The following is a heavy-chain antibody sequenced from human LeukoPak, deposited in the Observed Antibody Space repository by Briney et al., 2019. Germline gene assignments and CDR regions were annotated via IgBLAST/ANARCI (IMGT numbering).Heavy chain of an antibody. Sequence: SETLSLTCALYVGSFSGYYWSWIRQPPGRGREWIGEINQSASPNYNPTLQSRLTIPVDTSKNHLSLQLSSVNAADTAVYHCARGRRAARPNYYYYYMVVWRRGATVSVCS. D-gene: IGHD6-6*01. CDR1: VGSFSGYY. CDR3: ARGRRAARPNYYYYYMVV. CDR2: INQSASP. J-gene: IGHJ6*03. V-gene: IGHV4-34*01.